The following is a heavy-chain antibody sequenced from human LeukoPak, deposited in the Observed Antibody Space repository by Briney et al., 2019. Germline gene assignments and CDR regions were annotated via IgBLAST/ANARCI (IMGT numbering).Heavy chain of an antibody. CDR1: GGSFSGFY. CDR3: ARGHPFDY. V-gene: IGHV4-34*01. CDR2: INHSGSN. Sequence: SETLSLTCAAYGGSFSGFYWSWIRQPPGKGLEWIGEINHSGSNNYNPSLKSRVTISVDTSKNQFSLKLSSVTAADTAVYYCARGHPFDYWGKGTLVTFS. J-gene: IGHJ4*02.